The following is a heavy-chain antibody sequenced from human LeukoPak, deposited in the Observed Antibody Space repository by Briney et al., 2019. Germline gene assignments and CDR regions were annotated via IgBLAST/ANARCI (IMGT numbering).Heavy chain of an antibody. CDR3: ARGFPVTRGYSYGPIDY. CDR2: IYYSGST. CDR1: GGSISSSSYY. J-gene: IGHJ4*02. Sequence: SETLSLTCTVSGGSISSSSYYWGWIRQPPEKGLEWIGSIYYSGSTYYNPSLKSRVTISVDTSKNQFSLKLSSVTAADTAVYYCARGFPVTRGYSYGPIDYWGQGTLVTVSS. V-gene: IGHV4-39*01. D-gene: IGHD5-18*01.